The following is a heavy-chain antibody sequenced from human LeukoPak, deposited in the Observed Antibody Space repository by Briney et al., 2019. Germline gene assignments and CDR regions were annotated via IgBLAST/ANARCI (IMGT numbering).Heavy chain of an antibody. CDR2: IWYDGSNK. CDR3: ARELGYFFDY. V-gene: IGHV3-33*01. Sequence: GGSLRLSCAASGFTLSSYGMHWVRQAPGKGLEWVAVIWYDGSNKYYADSVKGRFTISRDNAKNSLYLQMNSLRDEDTAVYYCARELGYFFDYWGQGTLVTVSS. D-gene: IGHD7-27*01. J-gene: IGHJ4*02. CDR1: GFTLSSYG.